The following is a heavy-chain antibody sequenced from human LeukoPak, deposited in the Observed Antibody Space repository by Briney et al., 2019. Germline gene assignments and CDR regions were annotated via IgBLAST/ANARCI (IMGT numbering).Heavy chain of an antibody. J-gene: IGHJ3*02. CDR1: GGSISSGGYY. CDR3: NAVPAAIRKDAFDI. D-gene: IGHD2-2*01. Sequence: SETLSLTCTVSGGSISSGGYYWSWIRQHPGKGLEWIGYIYYSGSTYYNPSLKSRVTISVETSKNQFSLKLSSVTAADTAVYYCNAVPAAIRKDAFDIWGQGTMVTVSS. CDR2: IYYSGST. V-gene: IGHV4-31*03.